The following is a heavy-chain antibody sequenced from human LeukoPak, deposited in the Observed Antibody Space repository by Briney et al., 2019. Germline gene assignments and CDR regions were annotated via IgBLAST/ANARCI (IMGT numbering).Heavy chain of an antibody. Sequence: PSETLSPTCSVSGGSIGTNYWSWIRQVPGKGLEWIGYSSYSGSSNYNPSLKSRVTISVDTSKTQFSLYLNSVTAADTAVYYCARSDTHHIHSSSWHFDYWGQGTLVTVS. D-gene: IGHD6-13*01. CDR3: ARSDTHHIHSSSWHFDY. CDR1: GGSIGTNY. CDR2: SSYSGSS. V-gene: IGHV4-59*01. J-gene: IGHJ4*02.